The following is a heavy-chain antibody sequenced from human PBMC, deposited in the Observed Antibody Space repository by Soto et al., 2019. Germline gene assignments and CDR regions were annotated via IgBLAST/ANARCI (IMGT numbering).Heavy chain of an antibody. CDR3: ARHRGIAARPKSNYYGMDV. V-gene: IGHV5-10-1*01. J-gene: IGHJ6*02. CDR1: GYSFTSYW. Sequence: GESLKISCKGSGYSFTSYWINWVRQMPGKGLGWMGRIDPSDSYTNYSPSFQGHVTIPADKSISTAYLQWSSLKASDTAMYYCARHRGIAARPKSNYYGMDVWGQGTTVTVSS. D-gene: IGHD6-6*01. CDR2: IDPSDSYT.